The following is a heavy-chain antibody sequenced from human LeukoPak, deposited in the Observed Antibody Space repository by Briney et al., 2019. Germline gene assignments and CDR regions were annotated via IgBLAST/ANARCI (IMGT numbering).Heavy chain of an antibody. CDR2: INPNSGGT. V-gene: IGHV1-2*02. D-gene: IGHD4-17*01. CDR3: AREGYGDYVGGGYFDY. J-gene: IGHJ4*02. Sequence: GASVKVSCKASGYTFTGYYMHWVRQAPGQGLEWMGWINPNSGGTNYAQKFQGRVTMTRDTSISTAYMELSRLRSDDTAVYYCAREGYGDYVGGGYFDYWGQGTLVTVSS. CDR1: GYTFTGYY.